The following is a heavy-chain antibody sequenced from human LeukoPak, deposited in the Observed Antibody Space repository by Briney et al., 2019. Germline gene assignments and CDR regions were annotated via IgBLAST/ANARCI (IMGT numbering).Heavy chain of an antibody. CDR2: IHPSGST. J-gene: IGHJ4*02. CDR1: GDSISSYY. V-gene: IGHV4-4*07. CDR3: ARGPPPALDY. Sequence: SETLSLTCTVSGDSISSYYWSWIRQPAGKGLEWIGRIHPSGSTNYNPSLKSRVTLSVDTSKNEFSLKLSSVTAADTAVYYCARGPPPALDYWGRGTLVTVSS.